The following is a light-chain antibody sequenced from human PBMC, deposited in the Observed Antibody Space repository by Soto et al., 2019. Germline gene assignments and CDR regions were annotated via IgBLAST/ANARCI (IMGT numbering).Light chain of an antibody. CDR3: QQRSDWPLWT. CDR2: DAS. Sequence: EIVLTQSPATLSFSPGEIATLACRASQSVSSYLAWYQHKPGQAPRLLIYDASNRATGIPARFSGSGSVTDFTLTISSLEPEDFAVYYCQQRSDWPLWTFGQGNTVQIK. J-gene: IGKJ1*01. CDR1: QSVSSY. V-gene: IGKV3-11*01.